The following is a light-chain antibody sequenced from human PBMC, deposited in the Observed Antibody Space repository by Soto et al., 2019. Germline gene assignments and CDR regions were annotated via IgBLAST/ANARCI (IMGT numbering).Light chain of an antibody. V-gene: IGKV3-15*01. CDR2: GAS. CDR1: QSISDW. CDR3: QQYNNWPGT. J-gene: IGKJ1*01. Sequence: MTQSPATLSASVVDRVTITCLASQSISDWLAWYQQKPGQSPRLLIFGASIRATGIPARFSGSGSGTEFTLTIGSLQSEDCALYYCQQYNNWPGTFGQGTKVDIK.